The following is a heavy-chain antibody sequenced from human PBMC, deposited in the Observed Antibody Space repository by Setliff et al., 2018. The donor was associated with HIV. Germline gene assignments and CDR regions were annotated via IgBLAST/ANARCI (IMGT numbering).Heavy chain of an antibody. D-gene: IGHD4-17*01. V-gene: IGHV1-69*13. CDR3: ARDNYDDYSRVQMDV. Sequence: SVKVSCKASGGTFSSYAISWARQAPGQGLEWMGGIVPILNTGNYAPKFQGRVTITADESTTTAYMELSSLRSDDTAIYYCARDNYDDYSRVQMDVWGKGTTVTVSS. J-gene: IGHJ6*04. CDR2: IVPILNTG. CDR1: GGTFSSYA.